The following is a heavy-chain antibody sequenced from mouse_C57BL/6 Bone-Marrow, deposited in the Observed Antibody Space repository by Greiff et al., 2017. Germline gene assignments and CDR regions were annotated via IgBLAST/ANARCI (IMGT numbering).Heavy chain of an antibody. V-gene: IGHV5-16*01. J-gene: IGHJ1*03. D-gene: IGHD1-1*01. CDR1: GFTFSDYY. CDR2: INYDGSST. Sequence: EVKLVESEGGLVQPGSSMKLSCTASGFTFSDYYMAWVRQVPEKGLEWVANINYDGSSTYYLDSLKSRFIISRDNAKNILYLQMSSLKSEDTATYYCARAPLLRYPYWYFDVWGTGTTVTVSS. CDR3: ARAPLLRYPYWYFDV.